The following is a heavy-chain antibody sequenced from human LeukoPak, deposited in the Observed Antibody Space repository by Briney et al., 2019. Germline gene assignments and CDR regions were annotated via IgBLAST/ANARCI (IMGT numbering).Heavy chain of an antibody. J-gene: IGHJ6*02. CDR2: IKQDGSEK. V-gene: IGHV3-7*01. Sequence: GGSLRLSCAASGFTFSSYWMSWVRQAPGKGLEWVANIKQDGSEKYYVDSVKGRFTISRDNAKNSLYLQMNSLRAEDTAVYYCARGPAVFCSGGSCYPKDYGMDVWGQGTTVTVSS. CDR1: GFTFSSYW. D-gene: IGHD2-15*01. CDR3: ARGPAVFCSGGSCYPKDYGMDV.